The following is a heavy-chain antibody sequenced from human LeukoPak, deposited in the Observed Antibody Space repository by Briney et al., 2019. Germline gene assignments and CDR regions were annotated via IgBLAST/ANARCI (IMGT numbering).Heavy chain of an antibody. CDR3: ARSRGYSYAINFDY. CDR2: INHRGST. J-gene: IGHJ4*02. V-gene: IGHV4-34*01. D-gene: IGHD5-18*01. Sequence: SETLSLTCAVYGGSFSGYYWSWIRQPPGKGLEWIGEINHRGSTNYNPSLKGRVTISVDTSKNQFSLKLSSVTAADTAVYYCARSRGYSYAINFDYWGQGTLFTVSS. CDR1: GGSFSGYY.